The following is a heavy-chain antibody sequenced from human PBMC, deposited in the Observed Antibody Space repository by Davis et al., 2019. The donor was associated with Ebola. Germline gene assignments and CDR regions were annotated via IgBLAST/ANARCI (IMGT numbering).Heavy chain of an antibody. V-gene: IGHV3-43*01. CDR2: ISWDGGST. CDR3: AKSAGATITHYGMDV. CDR1: GFTFDDYT. D-gene: IGHD5-24*01. J-gene: IGHJ6*02. Sequence: GGSLRLSCAASGFTFDDYTMHWVRQAPGQGLEWVSLISWDGGSTYYADSVKGRFTISRDNSKNSLYLQMNSLRTEDTALYYCAKSAGATITHYGMDVWGQGTTVTVSS.